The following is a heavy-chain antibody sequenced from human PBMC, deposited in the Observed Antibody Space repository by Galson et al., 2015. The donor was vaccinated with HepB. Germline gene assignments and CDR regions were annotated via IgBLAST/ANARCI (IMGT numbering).Heavy chain of an antibody. CDR2: ISSSGSTI. D-gene: IGHD4-17*01. CDR3: ARDDDYGDYVSWYFDL. Sequence: SLRLSCAASGFTFSDYYMSWIRQAPGKGLEWVSYISSSGSTIYYADSVKGRFTISRDNAKNSLYLQMNSLRAEDTAVYYCARDDDYGDYVSWYFDLWGRGTLVTVSS. V-gene: IGHV3-11*01. CDR1: GFTFSDYY. J-gene: IGHJ2*01.